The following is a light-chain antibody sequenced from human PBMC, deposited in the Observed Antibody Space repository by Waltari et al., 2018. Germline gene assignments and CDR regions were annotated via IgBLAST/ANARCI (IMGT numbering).Light chain of an antibody. Sequence: DIVMTQSPDSLAVSLGDRATINYKSSQNGLYSSNNKNYLAWYQQKTGQPPKVLIYWASTRESGVPDRFSGSGSGTDFTLTISRLQAEDVAVYYCQQYYSFPVTFGGGTKVEIK. V-gene: IGKV4-1*01. CDR2: WAS. CDR3: QQYYSFPVT. J-gene: IGKJ4*01. CDR1: QNGLYSSNNKNY.